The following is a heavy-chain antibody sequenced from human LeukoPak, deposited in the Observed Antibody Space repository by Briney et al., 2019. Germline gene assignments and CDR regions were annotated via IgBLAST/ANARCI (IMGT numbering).Heavy chain of an antibody. D-gene: IGHD1-26*01. CDR1: GGSFSGYY. CDR3: ARQATSASYSYDY. J-gene: IGHJ4*02. CDR2: IHTSGSP. Sequence: PSETLSLTCTVSGGSFSGYYWSWIRQPPGEGLEWIGFIHTSGSPSYNPSLKSRVTISIDTSKNQFSLKLSSATAADTAVYYCARQATSASYSYDYWGQGTLVTVSS. V-gene: IGHV4-4*09.